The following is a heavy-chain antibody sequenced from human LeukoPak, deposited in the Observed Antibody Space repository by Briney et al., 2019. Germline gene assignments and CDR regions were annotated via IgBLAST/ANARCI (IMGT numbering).Heavy chain of an antibody. V-gene: IGHV3-53*04. CDR1: GFTVSSNY. CDR2: IYSGGST. Sequence: GGSLRLSCAASGFTVSSNYMSWVRQAPGKGLEWVSVIYSGGSTYYADSVKGRFTISRHNSKNTLYLQMNSLRAEDTAVYYCARVDTDYHYYGMDVWGQGTTVTVSS. J-gene: IGHJ6*02. D-gene: IGHD5-18*01. CDR3: ARVDTDYHYYGMDV.